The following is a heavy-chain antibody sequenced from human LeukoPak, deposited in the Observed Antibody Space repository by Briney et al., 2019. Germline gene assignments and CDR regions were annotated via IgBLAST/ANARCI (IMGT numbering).Heavy chain of an antibody. CDR2: ISAYNGNT. J-gene: IGHJ4*02. CDR3: ATQYYDILTGYYLDY. CDR1: GGTFSSYA. Sequence: ASVKVSCKASGGTFSSYAISWVRQAPGQGLEWMGWISAYNGNTNYAQKLQGRVTMTTDTSTSTAYMELRSLRSDDTAVYYCATQYYDILTGYYLDYWGQGTLVTVSS. V-gene: IGHV1-18*01. D-gene: IGHD3-9*01.